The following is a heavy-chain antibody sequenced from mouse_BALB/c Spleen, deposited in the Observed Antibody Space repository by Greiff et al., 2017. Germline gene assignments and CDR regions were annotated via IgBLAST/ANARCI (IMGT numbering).Heavy chain of an antibody. V-gene: IGHV3-2*02. CDR3: ARGGTLGMDY. D-gene: IGHD2-14*01. CDR1: GYSITSDYA. Sequence: EVHLVESGPGLVKPSQSLSLTCTVTGYSITSDYAWNWIRQFPGNKLEWMGYISYSGSTSYNPSLKSRISITRDTSKNQFFLQLNSVTTEDTATYYCARGGTLGMDYWGQGTSVTVSS. J-gene: IGHJ4*01. CDR2: ISYSGST.